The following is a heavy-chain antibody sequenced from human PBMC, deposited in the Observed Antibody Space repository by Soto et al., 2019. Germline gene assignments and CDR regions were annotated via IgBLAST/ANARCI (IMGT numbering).Heavy chain of an antibody. V-gene: IGHV1-18*04. Sequence: ASVKVSCKASGYTFTSYGISWVRQAPGQGLEWMGWISAYNGNTNYAQKLQGRVTMTTDTSTSTAYMELRSLRSDDTAVYYCARVPLPYSSGWYRVFDYWGQGTLATVSS. J-gene: IGHJ4*02. CDR2: ISAYNGNT. D-gene: IGHD6-19*01. CDR1: GYTFTSYG. CDR3: ARVPLPYSSGWYRVFDY.